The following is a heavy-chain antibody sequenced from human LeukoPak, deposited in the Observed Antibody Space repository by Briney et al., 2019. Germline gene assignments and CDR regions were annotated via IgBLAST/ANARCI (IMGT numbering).Heavy chain of an antibody. J-gene: IGHJ6*02. CDR1: GFTFSSYG. CDR3: ARDLGSSLSGGHYYGMDV. D-gene: IGHD6-6*01. Sequence: WGSLRLSCVASGFTFSSYGMHWFRQALGKGLEWVAVIWHDGSEKYYAESVKGRFTIFRDNSKNTLYLQMNSLRDEDTAVYYCARDLGSSLSGGHYYGMDVWGQGTTVTVSS. CDR2: IWHDGSEK. V-gene: IGHV3-33*01.